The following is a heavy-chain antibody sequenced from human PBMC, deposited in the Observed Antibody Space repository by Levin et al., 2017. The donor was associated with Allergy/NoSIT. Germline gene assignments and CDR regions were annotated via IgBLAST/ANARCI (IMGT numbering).Heavy chain of an antibody. D-gene: IGHD4-17*01. V-gene: IGHV4-31*03. CDR1: GGSISSGGYY. CDR2: IYYSGST. CDR3: ARGGDTVTTSLYFDY. Sequence: SQTLSLTCTVSGGSISSGGYYWSWIRQHPGKGLEWIGYIYYSGSTYYNPSLKSRVTISVDTSKNQFSLKLSSVTAADTAVYYCARGGDTVTTSLYFDYWGQGTLVTVSS. J-gene: IGHJ4*02.